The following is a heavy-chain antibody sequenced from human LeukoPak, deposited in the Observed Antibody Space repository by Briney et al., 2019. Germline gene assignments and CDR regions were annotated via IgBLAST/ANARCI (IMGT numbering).Heavy chain of an antibody. V-gene: IGHV1-18*01. CDR3: ARVRCSSTNCYAWAGWFDP. J-gene: IGHJ5*02. D-gene: IGHD2-2*01. CDR1: GYTFTSYG. CDR2: TSAYNDNT. Sequence: VASVKVSCKASGYTFTSYGISWVRQAPGQGLEWMGWTSAYNDNTDYTQKLQDRVTMTTDTSTNTAYMELRSLRSDDTAVYFCARVRCSSTNCYAWAGWFDPWGQGTLVTVSS.